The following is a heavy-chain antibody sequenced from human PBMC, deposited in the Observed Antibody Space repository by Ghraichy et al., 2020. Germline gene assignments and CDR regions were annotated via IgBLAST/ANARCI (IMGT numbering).Heavy chain of an antibody. Sequence: ETLSLTCAASGFTFSSYAMSWVRQAPGKGLEWVLAISGSGGSTYYADSVKGRFTISRDNSKNTLYLQMSSLRAEDTAVYYCANRGVISDIVATRRTYYYGMDVWGQGTTVTVSS. CDR2: ISGSGGST. J-gene: IGHJ6*02. V-gene: IGHV3-23*01. D-gene: IGHD5-12*01. CDR1: GFTFSSYA. CDR3: ANRGVISDIVATRRTYYYGMDV.